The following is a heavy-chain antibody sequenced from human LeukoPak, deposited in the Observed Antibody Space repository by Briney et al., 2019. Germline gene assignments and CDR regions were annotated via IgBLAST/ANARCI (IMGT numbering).Heavy chain of an antibody. CDR1: GFTFSSYG. CDR3: AKGGGSYPDAFDI. D-gene: IGHD1-26*01. J-gene: IGHJ3*02. Sequence: PGGSLRLSCAASGFTFSSYGMHWVRQAPGKGLEWVAFIRYDGSTKYYADSVKGRFTISRDNSKNTLYLQMNSLRAEDTALYYCAKGGGSYPDAFDIWGQGTMVTVSS. V-gene: IGHV3-30*02. CDR2: IRYDGSTK.